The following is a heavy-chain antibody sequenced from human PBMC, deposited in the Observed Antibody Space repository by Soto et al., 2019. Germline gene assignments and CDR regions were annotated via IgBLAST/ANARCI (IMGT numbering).Heavy chain of an antibody. J-gene: IGHJ6*02. CDR3: ARGTSVFGVVPPYYYCYGMDV. V-gene: IGHV1-69*06. CDR2: IIPIFGTA. Sequence: SVKVSCKASGGTFSSYAISWVRQAPGQGLEWMGGIIPIFGTANYAQKFQGRVTITADKSTSTAYMELSSLRSEDTAVYYCARGTSVFGVVPPYYYCYGMDVWGQGTTVTVSS. D-gene: IGHD3-3*01. CDR1: GGTFSSYA.